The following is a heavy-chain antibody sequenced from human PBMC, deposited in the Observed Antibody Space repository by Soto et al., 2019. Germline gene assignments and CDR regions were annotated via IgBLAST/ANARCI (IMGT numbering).Heavy chain of an antibody. CDR2: IYWDDDK. CDR3: ARRNVNTAMVYWYFDL. CDR1: GFSLDTSGVS. J-gene: IGHJ2*01. Sequence: QITLTESGPTLVKPTQPLTLTCTFSGFSLDTSGVSVSLIRQSPGKALEWLALIYWDDDKRYSPSLKNRLTTTKYTSKNQVVLTRTNMDPVDTDTYNCARRNVNTAMVYWYFDLWGRGTLVTVSS. V-gene: IGHV2-5*02. D-gene: IGHD5-18*01.